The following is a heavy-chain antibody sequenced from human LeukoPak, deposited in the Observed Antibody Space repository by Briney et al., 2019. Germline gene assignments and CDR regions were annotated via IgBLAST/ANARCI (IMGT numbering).Heavy chain of an antibody. J-gene: IGHJ6*03. D-gene: IGHD1-26*01. CDR3: ARQAGSGSYLSYYYYYYYMDV. CDR2: IYYSGST. V-gene: IGHV4-39*01. Sequence: KPGGSLRLSCAASGFTVSSNYMSWVRQAPGKGLEWIGSIYYSGSTYYNPSLKSRVTISVDTSKNQFSLKLSSVTAADTAVYYCARQAGSGSYLSYYYYYYYMDVWGKGTTVTISS. CDR1: GFTVSSNY.